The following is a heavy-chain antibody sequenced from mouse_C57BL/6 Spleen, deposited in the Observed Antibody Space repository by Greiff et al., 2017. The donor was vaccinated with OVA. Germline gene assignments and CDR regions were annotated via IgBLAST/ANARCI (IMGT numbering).Heavy chain of an antibody. CDR1: GYTFTDYE. J-gene: IGHJ1*03. CDR3: TRREPRYFDV. CDR2: IDPETGGT. V-gene: IGHV1-15*01. Sequence: VQLQQSGAELVRPGASVTLSCKASGYTFTDYEMHWVKQTPVHGLEWIGAIDPETGGTAYNQKFKGKAILTADKSSSTAYMELRSLTSEDSAVYYCTRREPRYFDVWGTGTTVTVSS.